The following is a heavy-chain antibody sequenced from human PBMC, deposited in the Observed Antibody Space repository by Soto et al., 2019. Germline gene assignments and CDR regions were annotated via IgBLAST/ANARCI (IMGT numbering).Heavy chain of an antibody. Sequence: QVQLVQSGAEVKKPGASVKVSCKASGYTFTSYGISWVRQAPGQGLEWMGWISTYNGNTNYAQKLQGRGTMTTDTATSTAYMELSSLRSDDTAVYYCARDGQTTMVRGVRGGSYNYYGMDVWGQGTTVTVSS. D-gene: IGHD3-10*01. J-gene: IGHJ6*02. CDR1: GYTFTSYG. CDR2: ISTYNGNT. V-gene: IGHV1-18*04. CDR3: ARDGQTTMVRGVRGGSYNYYGMDV.